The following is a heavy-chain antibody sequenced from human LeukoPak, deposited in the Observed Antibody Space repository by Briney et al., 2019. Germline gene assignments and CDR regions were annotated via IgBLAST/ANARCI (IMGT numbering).Heavy chain of an antibody. CDR2: INHSGST. CDR3: ARRRTSIAARPNAFDI. CDR1: GGSFSGYY. V-gene: IGHV4-34*01. D-gene: IGHD6-6*01. J-gene: IGHJ3*02. Sequence: SETLSLTCAVYGGSFSGYYWSWIRQPPGKGLEWIGEINHSGSTNYNPSLKSRVTISVDTSKNQLSLKLSSVTAADTAVYYCARRRTSIAARPNAFDIWGQGTMVTVSS.